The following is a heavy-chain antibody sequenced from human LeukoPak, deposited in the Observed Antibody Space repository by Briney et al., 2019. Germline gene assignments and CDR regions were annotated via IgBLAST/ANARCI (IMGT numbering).Heavy chain of an antibody. D-gene: IGHD2-8*01. CDR2: INPNSGDT. V-gene: IGHV1-2*02. CDR1: GYTFTSYG. Sequence: ASVKVSCKASGYTFTSYGISWVRQAPGQGLEWMGWINPNSGDTNYAQKFQGRVTMTRDTSIRTAYMELGSLRSDDTAVYYCARVWPCINGVCPDVFEYWGQGTRVTVSS. CDR3: ARVWPCINGVCPDVFEY. J-gene: IGHJ4*02.